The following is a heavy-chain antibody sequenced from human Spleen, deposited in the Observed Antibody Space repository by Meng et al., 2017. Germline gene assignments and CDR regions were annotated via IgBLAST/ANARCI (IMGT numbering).Heavy chain of an antibody. D-gene: IGHD2-15*01. J-gene: IGHJ6*02. CDR1: GFTFSSYT. Sequence: SLKISCAASGFTFSSYTLHWVRQAPGKGLEWVAVISYDGSDKYYADSVKGRFTISRDNSKNTLYLQMNSLRGEDTAVYYCARLLRTGCSGGGCYSTSGVDVWGQGTTVTVSS. V-gene: IGHV3-30*04. CDR2: ISYDGSDK. CDR3: ARLLRTGCSGGGCYSTSGVDV.